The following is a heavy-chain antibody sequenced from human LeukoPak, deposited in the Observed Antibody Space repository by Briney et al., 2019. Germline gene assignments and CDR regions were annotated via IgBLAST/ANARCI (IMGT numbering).Heavy chain of an antibody. J-gene: IGHJ4*02. CDR3: ARVYDSSGYIDY. V-gene: IGHV1-46*01. CDR1: GYTFTSSY. Sequence: VASVKVSCKASGYTFTSSYMHWVRQAPGQGLEWMGIINPSGGSASYAQKLQGRVTMTRDMSTSTVYMGLSSLRSEDTAVYYCARVYDSSGYIDYWGQGTLVTVSS. CDR2: INPSGGSA. D-gene: IGHD3-22*01.